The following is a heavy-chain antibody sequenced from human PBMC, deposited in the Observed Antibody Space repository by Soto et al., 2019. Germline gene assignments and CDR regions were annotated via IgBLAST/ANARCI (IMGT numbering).Heavy chain of an antibody. CDR3: ARDDHTYGVY. V-gene: IGHV3-11*01. Sequence: SLKISCAASGFSFRGSFMSWLRQAPGKGLEWVSYIGPYGNSIYYADSVKGRFTISRDDATKSLHLHMNSLRTDDTAVYYCARDDHTYGVYWGQGTPVTVSS. CDR2: IGPYGNSI. CDR1: GFSFRGSF. J-gene: IGHJ4*02. D-gene: IGHD2-21*01.